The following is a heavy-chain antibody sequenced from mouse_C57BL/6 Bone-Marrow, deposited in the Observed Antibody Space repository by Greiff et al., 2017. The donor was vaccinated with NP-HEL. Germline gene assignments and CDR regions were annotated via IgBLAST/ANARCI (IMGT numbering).Heavy chain of an antibody. CDR1: GFTFSSYG. CDR3: ARHFLDY. V-gene: IGHV5-6*01. J-gene: IGHJ4*01. CDR2: ISSGGSYT. Sequence: EVKLQESGGDLVKPGGSLKLSCAASGFTFSSYGMSWVRQTPDKRLEWVATISSGGSYTYYPDSVTGRFTISRDNAKNTLYLQMSSLKSEDTAMYYCARHFLDYWGQGTSVTVSS.